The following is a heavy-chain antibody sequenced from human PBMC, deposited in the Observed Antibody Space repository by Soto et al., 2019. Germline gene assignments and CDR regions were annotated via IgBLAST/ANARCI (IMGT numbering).Heavy chain of an antibody. D-gene: IGHD6-25*01. V-gene: IGHV3-53*02. CDR2: IYNGGGT. CDR1: GLTVSGNY. Sequence: EVQLVETGGGLIQPGGSRRLSCAASGLTVSGNYMSWVRQAPGKGLEWVSVIYNGGGTYYADSVKGRFTISRDNSKNTLDLQMHSLRAEDTDVYYCASRRGSAYDYWGQGTLVTVSS. CDR3: ASRRGSAYDY. J-gene: IGHJ4*02.